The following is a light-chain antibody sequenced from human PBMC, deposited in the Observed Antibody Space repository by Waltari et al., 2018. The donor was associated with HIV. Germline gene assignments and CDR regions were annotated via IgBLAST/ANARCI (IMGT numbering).Light chain of an antibody. Sequence: QVVLTQSPSASASLGASVKLTCTLSSGYSNPAIARHQQQSEKGPRYLMKINSDGSHNKGDGIPDRFSGSSSGAERYLTISSLQSEDEADYYCLTWDTGIGVFGGGTKLTVL. CDR2: INSDGSH. CDR3: LTWDTGIGV. J-gene: IGLJ2*01. V-gene: IGLV4-69*01. CDR1: SGYSNPA.